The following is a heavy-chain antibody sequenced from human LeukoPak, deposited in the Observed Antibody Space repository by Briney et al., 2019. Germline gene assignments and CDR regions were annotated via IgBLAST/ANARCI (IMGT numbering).Heavy chain of an antibody. Sequence: MTGGALRLSCAASGFTFSTYSMNWVRQAPGKGLEWIGSIYYSGSTYYNPSLKSRVTISVDTSKNQFSLKLSSVTAADTAVYYCASRLHRDYYGSGSYAFDIWGQGTMVTVSS. V-gene: IGHV4-38-2*01. CDR3: ASRLHRDYYGSGSYAFDI. CDR2: IYYSGST. CDR1: GFTFSTYS. D-gene: IGHD3-10*01. J-gene: IGHJ3*02.